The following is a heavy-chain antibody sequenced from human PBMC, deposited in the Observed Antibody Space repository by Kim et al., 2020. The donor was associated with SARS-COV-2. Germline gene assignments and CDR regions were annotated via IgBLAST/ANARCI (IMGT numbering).Heavy chain of an antibody. J-gene: IGHJ6*02. CDR2: ISHDGSNK. CDR1: GFTFSSYG. Sequence: GGSLRLSCAASGFTFSSYGMHWVRQAPGKGLEWVAVISHDGSNKYYVDSVKGRFTISRDNSKSTLYLQMNSLRTEDTAVYYCAKDHIVGTLLAYHYYGMDVWGQGTMVTVSS. D-gene: IGHD1-26*01. V-gene: IGHV3-30*18. CDR3: AKDHIVGTLLAYHYYGMDV.